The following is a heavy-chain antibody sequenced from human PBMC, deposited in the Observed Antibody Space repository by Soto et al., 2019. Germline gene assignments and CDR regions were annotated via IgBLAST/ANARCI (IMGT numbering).Heavy chain of an antibody. J-gene: IGHJ2*01. CDR2: IWYDGSNK. D-gene: IGHD1-1*01. CDR1: GFTFSSYG. V-gene: IGHV3-33*01. CDR3: ARAIRNWNYWYFDL. Sequence: QVQLVESGGGVVQPGRSLRLSCAASGFTFSSYGMHWVRQAPGKGLEWVAVIWYDGSNKYYADSVKGRFTISRDNSKNTLYLQMNSLRAEDTDVYYCARAIRNWNYWYFDLWGRGTLVTVSS.